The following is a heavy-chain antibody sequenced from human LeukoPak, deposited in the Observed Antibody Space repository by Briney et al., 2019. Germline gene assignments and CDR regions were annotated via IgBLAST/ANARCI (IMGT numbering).Heavy chain of an antibody. CDR1: GGSISSSSYY. CDR3: ARDRGAVGGP. CDR2: IYYSGST. V-gene: IGHV4-39*07. Sequence: SETLSLTCTVSGGSISSSSYYWGWIRQPPGKGLEWIGSIYYSGSTYYNPPLKSRVTISVDTSKNQFSLKLSSVTAADTAVYYCARDRGAVGGPWGQGTLVTVSS. J-gene: IGHJ5*02. D-gene: IGHD2-15*01.